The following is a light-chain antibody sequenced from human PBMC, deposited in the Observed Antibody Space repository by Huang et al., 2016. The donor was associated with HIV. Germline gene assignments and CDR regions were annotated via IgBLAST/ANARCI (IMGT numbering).Light chain of an antibody. J-gene: IGKJ1*01. CDR1: QSVFNNNY. CDR2: GAS. CDR3: QQYGSSLA. Sequence: EMVLTQSPGILSLSQGERATISCRTSQSVFNNNYLAWYQQKPGQAPRLLIFGASSRATGVSDRFRGSGSGTDFTLTISKLEPEDFAVYYCQQYGSSLAFGQGTKVEFK. V-gene: IGKV3-20*01.